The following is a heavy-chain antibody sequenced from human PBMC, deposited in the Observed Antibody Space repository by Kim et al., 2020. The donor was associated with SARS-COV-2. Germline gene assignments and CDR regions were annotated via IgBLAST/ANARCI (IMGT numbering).Heavy chain of an antibody. CDR3: AKGVRYYYYGMDV. J-gene: IGHJ6*02. CDR2: ISWNSGSI. CDR1: GFSFGDRA. V-gene: IGHV3-9*01. Sequence: GGSLRLSCAASGFSFGDRAMHWVRQVPGKGLEWVSGISWNSGSIGYADSVKGRFTISRDNAKNSLYLQMNSLRAEDTALYYCAKGVRYYYYGMDVWGQGTTVTVSS.